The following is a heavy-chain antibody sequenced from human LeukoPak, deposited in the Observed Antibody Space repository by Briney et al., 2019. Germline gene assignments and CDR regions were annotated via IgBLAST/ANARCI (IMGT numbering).Heavy chain of an antibody. D-gene: IGHD5-18*01. V-gene: IGHV3-21*01. CDR3: ARGYVDTAMWVFDY. CDR2: ISSSSSYI. CDR1: GFTVSSNS. J-gene: IGHJ4*02. Sequence: GGSLRLSCTVSGFTVSSNSMSWVRQAPGKGLEWVSSISSSSSYIYYADSVKGRFTISRDNAKNSLYLQMNSLRAEDTAVYYCARGYVDTAMWVFDYWGQGTLVTVSS.